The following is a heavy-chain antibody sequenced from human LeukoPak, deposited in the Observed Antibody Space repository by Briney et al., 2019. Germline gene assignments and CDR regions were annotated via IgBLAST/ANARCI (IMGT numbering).Heavy chain of an antibody. CDR1: GFTFSSYA. D-gene: IGHD6-13*01. Sequence: QAGGSLRLSCAASGFTFSSYAMSWVRQAPGKGLEWVSAISGSGGSTYYADSVKGRFTISRDNSKNTLYLQMNSLRAEDTAVYYCARDWVRSSCTDWGQGNLVTVSS. CDR3: ARDWVRSSCTD. CDR2: ISGSGGST. J-gene: IGHJ4*02. V-gene: IGHV3-23*01.